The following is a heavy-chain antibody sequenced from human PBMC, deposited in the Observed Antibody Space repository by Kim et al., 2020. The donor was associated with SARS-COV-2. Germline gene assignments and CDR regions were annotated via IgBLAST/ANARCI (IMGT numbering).Heavy chain of an antibody. CDR2: IWNDGSNK. J-gene: IGHJ6*03. CDR1: GFTFSSYG. Sequence: GGSLRLSCGASGFTFSSYGMHWVRQAPGKGLGWVAVIWNDGSNKNYEDSGRGRLTIPREISKNTLYLQMNSLGAEATAVYYCGGVNDGRGWGRGMDVWG. CDR3: GGVNDGRGWGRGMDV. V-gene: IGHV3-33*01. D-gene: IGHD1-1*01.